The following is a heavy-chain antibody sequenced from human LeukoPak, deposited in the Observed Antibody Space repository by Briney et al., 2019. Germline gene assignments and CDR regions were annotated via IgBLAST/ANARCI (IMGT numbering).Heavy chain of an antibody. V-gene: IGHV4-4*07. J-gene: IGHJ3*01. D-gene: IGHD4-23*01. Sequence: PSETLSLTCNVSGGSFSSHYWTWIRLPAGKGLEWIGRIHSGGNTYFKPSLKSRVTMSVDMSKNTFSLQLNSVTAEDTAVYYCAGEWGGYSLVNIFDVWGQGTMVIVSS. CDR2: IHSGGNT. CDR1: GGSFSSHY. CDR3: AGEWGGYSLVNIFDV.